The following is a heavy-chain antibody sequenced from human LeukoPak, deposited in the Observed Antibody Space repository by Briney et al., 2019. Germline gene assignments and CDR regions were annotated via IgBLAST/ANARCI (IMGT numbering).Heavy chain of an antibody. Sequence: SVKVSCKASGGTFSSYAISWVRQAPGQGLEWMGGIIPTFGTANYAQKFQGRVTITADESTSTAYMELSSLRSEDTAVYYCARTSSEYYYGSGSQLDYWGQGTLVTVSS. CDR1: GGTFSSYA. V-gene: IGHV1-69*13. J-gene: IGHJ4*02. CDR2: IIPTFGTA. CDR3: ARTSSEYYYGSGSQLDY. D-gene: IGHD3-10*01.